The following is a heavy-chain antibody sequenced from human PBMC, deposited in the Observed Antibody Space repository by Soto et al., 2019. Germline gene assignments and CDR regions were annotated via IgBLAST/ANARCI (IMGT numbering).Heavy chain of an antibody. D-gene: IGHD1-1*01. Sequence: ASVNVSCKASGYTFTNYYLHWVRQAPGQGLEWVGMINPSARSASYAQKLRGRLTMDRDTSTTTVYMELSRLTSEDTAVYYCARDNSAANGVLDHWGLGTLVTSPQ. CDR3: ARDNSAANGVLDH. CDR1: GYTFTNYY. V-gene: IGHV1-46*04. J-gene: IGHJ4*02. CDR2: INPSARSA.